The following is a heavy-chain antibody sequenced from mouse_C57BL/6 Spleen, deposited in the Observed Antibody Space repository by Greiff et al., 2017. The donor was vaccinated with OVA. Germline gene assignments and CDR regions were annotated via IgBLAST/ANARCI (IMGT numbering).Heavy chain of an antibody. V-gene: IGHV1-53*01. Sequence: VQLQQSGTELVKPGASVKLSCKASGYTFTSYWMHWVKQRPGQGLEWIGNINPSNGGTNYNEKFKSKATLTVDKSSSTAYMQLSSLTSEDSAVYYWAREGDSSGTRGYSLDYGGQGTTLTVSS. CDR2: INPSNGGT. J-gene: IGHJ2*01. CDR1: GYTFTSYW. D-gene: IGHD3-2*02. CDR3: AREGDSSGTRGYSLDY.